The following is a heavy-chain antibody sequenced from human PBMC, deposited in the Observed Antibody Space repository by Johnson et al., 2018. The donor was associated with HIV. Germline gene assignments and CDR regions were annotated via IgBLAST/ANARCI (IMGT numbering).Heavy chain of an antibody. CDR3: AKVPRVVVIPLDAFDM. Sequence: VQLVESGGGLVQPGGSLRLSCAASGFTFSSSALRWVRQAPGKGLEWASVIRGGGGGTYYGDSVKGRFTNSRDNSRNTLFLQLNSLRAEDAAVYYCAKVPRVVVIPLDAFDMWGQGTMVTVSS. CDR2: IRGGGGGT. V-gene: IGHV3-23*04. D-gene: IGHD3-22*01. CDR1: GFTFSSSA. J-gene: IGHJ3*02.